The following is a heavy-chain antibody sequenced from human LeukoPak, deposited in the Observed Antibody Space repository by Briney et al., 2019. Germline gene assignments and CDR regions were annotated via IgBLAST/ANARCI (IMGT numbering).Heavy chain of an antibody. CDR3: ARGPNYVWGSYRHFDY. D-gene: IGHD3-16*02. J-gene: IGHJ4*02. CDR1: GASISSGDYY. Sequence: SETLSLTCTVSGASISSGDYYWSWIRQSPGKGLEWIGYIYYSGSTSYNPSLKSRVTISVDTSKNQFSLKLTSVTAADTAVYYCARGPNYVWGSYRHFDYWGQGTLVPVSS. V-gene: IGHV4-30-4*01. CDR2: IYYSGST.